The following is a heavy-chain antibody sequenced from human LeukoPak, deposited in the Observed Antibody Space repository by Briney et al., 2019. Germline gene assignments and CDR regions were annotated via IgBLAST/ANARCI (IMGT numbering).Heavy chain of an antibody. J-gene: IGHJ2*01. CDR2: ISSSGSTI. Sequence: GGSLRLSCAASGFTFSDYYMSWIRQAPGKGLEWVSYISSSGSTIYYADSVKGRFTISRDNAKNSLYLQMNSLRAEDTAVYYCARDAPYIVRYFDLWGRGTLVTVSS. D-gene: IGHD5-12*01. CDR1: GFTFSDYY. CDR3: ARDAPYIVRYFDL. V-gene: IGHV3-11*04.